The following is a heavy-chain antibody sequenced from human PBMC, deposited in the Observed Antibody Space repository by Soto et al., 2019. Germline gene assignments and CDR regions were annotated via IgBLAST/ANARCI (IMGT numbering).Heavy chain of an antibody. Sequence: ASVKVSWKASGYTFTSYGISWVRQAPGQGLEWMGWISAYNGNTNYAQKLQGRVTMTTDTSTSTAYMELRSLRSDDTAVYYCARRYGYDSSGYYYLTSWGQGTLVTVSS. CDR3: ARRYGYDSSGYYYLTS. V-gene: IGHV1-18*01. J-gene: IGHJ5*02. CDR1: GYTFTSYG. D-gene: IGHD3-22*01. CDR2: ISAYNGNT.